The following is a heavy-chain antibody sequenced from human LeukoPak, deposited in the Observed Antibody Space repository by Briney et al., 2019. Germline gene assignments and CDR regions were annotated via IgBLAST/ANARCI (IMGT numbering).Heavy chain of an antibody. Sequence: GGSLRLSCAASGFTFSSYAMHWVRQAPGEGLEWVAVISYDGSNKYYADSVKGRFTISRDNSKNTLYLQMNSLRAEDTAVYYCARGFTTPWGQGTLVTVSS. CDR3: ARGFTTP. J-gene: IGHJ5*02. D-gene: IGHD1-1*01. V-gene: IGHV3-30-3*01. CDR1: GFTFSSYA. CDR2: ISYDGSNK.